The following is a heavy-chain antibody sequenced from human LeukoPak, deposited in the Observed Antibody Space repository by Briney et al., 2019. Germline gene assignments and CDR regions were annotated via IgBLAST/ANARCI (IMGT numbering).Heavy chain of an antibody. CDR2: ISGSGGRT. CDR3: AKDRRFDGSGSYPKYYYGMDV. D-gene: IGHD3-10*01. CDR1: GFTFSNYA. V-gene: IGHV3-23*01. Sequence: GGSLRLSCAASGFTFSNYAMSWVRQAPGKGLEWVSAISGSGGRTYYADSVKGRFTISRDNSKNTLYLQMNSLRAEDTAVYYCAKDRRFDGSGSYPKYYYGMDVWGQGTTVTVSS. J-gene: IGHJ6*02.